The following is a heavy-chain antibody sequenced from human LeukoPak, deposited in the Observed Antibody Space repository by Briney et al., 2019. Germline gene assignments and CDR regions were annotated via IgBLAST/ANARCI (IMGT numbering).Heavy chain of an antibody. CDR1: GYTFTSYY. J-gene: IGHJ4*02. D-gene: IGHD6-19*01. CDR3: ARDPMEQWLVRPIYYFDY. CDR2: INPSGGST. Sequence: GASVKVSCKASGYTFTSYYMHWVRQAPGQGLEWMGIINPSGGSTSYAQKFQGRVTVTRDTSTSTVYMELSSLRSEDTAVYYCARDPMEQWLVRPIYYFDYWGQGTLVTVSS. V-gene: IGHV1-46*01.